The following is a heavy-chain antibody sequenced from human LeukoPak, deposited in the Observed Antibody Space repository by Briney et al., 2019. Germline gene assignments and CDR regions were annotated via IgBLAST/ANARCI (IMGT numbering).Heavy chain of an antibody. D-gene: IGHD2-2*01. J-gene: IGHJ5*02. Sequence: SETLSLTCTVSGGSISSYYWSWIRQPPGKGLEWIGYTSYTGSTNYNPSLRSRLTISVDTSKNQFSLKLSSVTAADTAVYYCARQRVVPGNGYNWFDPWGQGTLVTVSS. CDR2: TSYTGST. CDR3: ARQRVVPGNGYNWFDP. CDR1: GGSISSYY. V-gene: IGHV4-59*08.